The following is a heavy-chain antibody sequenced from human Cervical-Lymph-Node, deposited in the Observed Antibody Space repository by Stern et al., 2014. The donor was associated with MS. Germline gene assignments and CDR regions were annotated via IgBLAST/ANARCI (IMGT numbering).Heavy chain of an antibody. CDR2: IFSNDER. V-gene: IGHV2-26*01. J-gene: IGHJ4*02. Sequence: QINLKESGPVLVKPTETLMLTCTVSGFSLSNGRMGVSWIRQPPGKALEGLGHIFSNDERSYSTSLKSRLTISKDTSRSQVVLTMTNMDPVDTATYFCARILYDGAYRGDYWGQGILVTVSS. CDR3: ARILYDGAYRGDY. D-gene: IGHD3-10*01. CDR1: GFSLSNGRMG.